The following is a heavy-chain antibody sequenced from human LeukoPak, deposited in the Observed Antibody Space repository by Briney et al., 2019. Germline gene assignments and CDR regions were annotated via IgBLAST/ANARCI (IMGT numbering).Heavy chain of an antibody. CDR2: IHRNGYT. J-gene: IGHJ5*02. CDR1: GGSISGYY. D-gene: IGHD1-26*01. V-gene: IGHV4-4*09. CDR3: TKREGPMSGSYDYFDP. Sequence: SETLSLTCTVSGGSISGYYWSWIRQPPGQGLEWIAYIHRNGYTNYNPSLKSRVTISVDTSKNQFSLKVTSVTAADTAMHYCTKREGPMSGSYDYFDPWGQGTLVTVS.